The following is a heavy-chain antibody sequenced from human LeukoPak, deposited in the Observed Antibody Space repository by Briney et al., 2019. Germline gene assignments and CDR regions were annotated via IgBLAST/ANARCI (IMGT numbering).Heavy chain of an antibody. V-gene: IGHV1-8*02. CDR2: VNPNSDDT. Sequence: GAAVKLSFNSSGYTFTTFEISLVRQAPGQGLELMGGVNPNSDDTGYPQQIQGRVKLTRNSAISTAYVELSSLKSEDTAVYYCARVDTGLTYWGQGTLIIVSS. CDR3: ARVDTGLTY. D-gene: IGHD2-8*02. J-gene: IGHJ4*02. CDR1: GYTFTTFE.